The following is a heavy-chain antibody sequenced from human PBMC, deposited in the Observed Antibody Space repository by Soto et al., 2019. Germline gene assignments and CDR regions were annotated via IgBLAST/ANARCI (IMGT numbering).Heavy chain of an antibody. V-gene: IGHV3-30-3*01. Sequence: GGSLRLSCAASGFIFSNYAMHWVRQDPGKGLEWVAIISSDGSNRYYADSVRGRFTISRDNSKNMLSLQMNSLRAEDTAVYYCPREQLGDLFYGMDVWGQGTTVTVSS. D-gene: IGHD6-6*01. CDR3: PREQLGDLFYGMDV. CDR1: GFIFSNYA. J-gene: IGHJ6*02. CDR2: ISSDGSNR.